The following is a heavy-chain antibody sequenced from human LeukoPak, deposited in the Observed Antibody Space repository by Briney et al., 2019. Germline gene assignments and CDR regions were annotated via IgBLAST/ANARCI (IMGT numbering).Heavy chain of an antibody. CDR3: ARRGESTNYGDYRFDS. Sequence: GGSLRLSCTVSGFTFSNYAMSWVRQAPGKGLEWVSAISSTGGNKYHADSVKGRFTISRDNSKNTLYLQMNTLRLEDTAVYYCARRGESTNYGDYRFDSWGQETLVIVSS. V-gene: IGHV3-23*01. CDR1: GFTFSNYA. J-gene: IGHJ4*02. CDR2: ISSTGGNK. D-gene: IGHD4-17*01.